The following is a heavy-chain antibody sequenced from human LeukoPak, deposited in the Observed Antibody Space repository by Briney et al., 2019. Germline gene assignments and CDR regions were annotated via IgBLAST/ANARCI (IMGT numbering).Heavy chain of an antibody. Sequence: PSETLSLTCTVSGGSISSYYWSWIRQPPGKGLEWIGYIYYSGTTNYNPSLKSRVTISVDTSKNQLSLKLSSVTAADTAVYYCARTGLNSRNFDYWGQGTLVTVSS. CDR3: ARTGLNSRNFDY. J-gene: IGHJ4*02. V-gene: IGHV4-59*08. D-gene: IGHD2/OR15-2a*01. CDR1: GGSISSYY. CDR2: IYYSGTT.